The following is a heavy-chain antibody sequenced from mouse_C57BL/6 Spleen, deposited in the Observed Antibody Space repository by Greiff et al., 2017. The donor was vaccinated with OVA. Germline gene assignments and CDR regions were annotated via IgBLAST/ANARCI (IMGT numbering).Heavy chain of an antibody. CDR1: GYTFTTYP. J-gene: IGHJ4*01. CDR3: ARRDDSDYAMDY. V-gene: IGHV1-47*01. D-gene: IGHD2-4*01. CDR2: FHPYNDDT. Sequence: QVHVKQSGAELVKPGASVKMSCKASGYTFTTYPIEWMKQNHGKSLEWIGNFHPYNDDTKYNEKFKGKATLTVEKSSSTVYLELSRLTSDDSAVYYCARRDDSDYAMDYWGQGTSVTVSS.